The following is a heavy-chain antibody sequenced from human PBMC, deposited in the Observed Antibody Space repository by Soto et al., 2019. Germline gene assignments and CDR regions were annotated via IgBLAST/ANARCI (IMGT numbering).Heavy chain of an antibody. V-gene: IGHV4-4*07. CDR2: IYSDGTT. J-gene: IGHJ6*02. D-gene: IGHD2-2*01. Sequence: SETLSLTCTVSGGSISGYYWSWVRQPAGKGLEWDGRIYSDGTTNYSPSLKSRVTMSLDTSKDQFSLHLNSVTAADTAVYYCSRVGCSNSKCYTRGMDVWGQGTTVTVSS. CDR3: SRVGCSNSKCYTRGMDV. CDR1: GGSISGYY.